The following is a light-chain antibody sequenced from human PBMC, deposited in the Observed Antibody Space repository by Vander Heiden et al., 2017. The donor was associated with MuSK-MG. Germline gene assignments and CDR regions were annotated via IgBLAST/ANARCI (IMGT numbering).Light chain of an antibody. J-gene: IGKJ2*01. CDR2: LGS. V-gene: IGKV2-28*01. Sequence: DIVMTHSPLSLPVTPGEPASISCRSSQSLLHSNGYNYLDWYLQKPGQSPQLLIYLGSNRASGVPDRFSGSGSGTDFTLKISRVEAEDVGVYYCMQALQTPRKTFGQGTKLEIK. CDR1: QSLLHSNGYNY. CDR3: MQALQTPRKT.